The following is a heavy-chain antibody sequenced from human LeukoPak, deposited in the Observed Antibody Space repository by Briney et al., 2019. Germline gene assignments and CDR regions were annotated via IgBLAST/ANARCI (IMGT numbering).Heavy chain of an antibody. CDR3: ANGYNYGLDY. CDR1: GFTFSSSA. CDR2: ISTSGGST. D-gene: IGHD5-18*01. Sequence: GGSLRLSCAASGFTFSSSAMSWVRQAPGKGLKWVSGISTSGGSTYYSDSVKGRFTISRDHSKNTLYLQMTRLRAEDTAVYYCANGYNYGLDYWGQGTLVTVSS. V-gene: IGHV3-23*01. J-gene: IGHJ4*02.